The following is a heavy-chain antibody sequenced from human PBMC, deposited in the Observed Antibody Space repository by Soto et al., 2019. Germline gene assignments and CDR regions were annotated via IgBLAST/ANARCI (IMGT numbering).Heavy chain of an antibody. CDR1: GGSISNNY. Sequence: SETLSLTCTVSGGSISNNYWSWIRQPPGKGLEWIGYIYYSGSTNYNPSLKSRVTISVDTSKNQFSLKLSSVTAADTAVYYCAREVDSGSDLSWFDPWGQGTLVTVSS. CDR2: IYYSGST. J-gene: IGHJ5*02. D-gene: IGHD3-10*01. V-gene: IGHV4-59*12. CDR3: AREVDSGSDLSWFDP.